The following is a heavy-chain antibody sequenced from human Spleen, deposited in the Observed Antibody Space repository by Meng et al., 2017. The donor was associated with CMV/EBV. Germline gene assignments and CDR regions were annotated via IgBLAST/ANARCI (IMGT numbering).Heavy chain of an antibody. D-gene: IGHD2-2*01. J-gene: IGHJ4*02. CDR1: GFSFGRYT. V-gene: IGHV3-21*06. CDR3: AKEMPAAKRPFDY. CDR2: ISSDNNYI. Sequence: GESLKISCAASGFSFGRYTVNWVRQAPGKGLEWVSSISSDNNYIYYAASVKGRFTISRDNAKNSLYLQTNSLRVEDTALYYCAKEMPAAKRPFDYWGQGTLVTVSS.